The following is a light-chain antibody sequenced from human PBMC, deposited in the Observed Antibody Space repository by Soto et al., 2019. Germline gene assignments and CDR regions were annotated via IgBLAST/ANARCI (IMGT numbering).Light chain of an antibody. J-gene: IGLJ1*01. CDR3: SSKRTTTSVV. V-gene: IGLV2-14*01. CDR1: SSDVGAYNY. CDR2: EVS. Sequence: QSALTQPASVSGSPGQTITISCTGTSSDVGAYNYVSWYQQHPGKAPQLMIYEVSNRPSGVSDRFSGSKSGNTASLTISGLQAEDEADYYCSSKRTTTSVVFGSGTKVT.